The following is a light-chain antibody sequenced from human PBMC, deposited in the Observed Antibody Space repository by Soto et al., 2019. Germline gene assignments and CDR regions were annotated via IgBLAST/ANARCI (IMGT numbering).Light chain of an antibody. J-gene: IGKJ4*01. Sequence: EIVLTQSPGTLSLSPGERATLSCRASQSVSSSYFAWYQQKPGQAPRLLIYAASSRAEGIPDRFSGSGSGTDFTLTISRLEPEDFATYSCQQVNSYPLTFGGGTKVEIK. V-gene: IGKV3-20*01. CDR2: AAS. CDR3: QQVNSYPLT. CDR1: QSVSSSY.